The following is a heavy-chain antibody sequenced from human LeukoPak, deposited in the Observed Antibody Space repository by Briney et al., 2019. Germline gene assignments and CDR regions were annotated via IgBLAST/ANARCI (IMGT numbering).Heavy chain of an antibody. J-gene: IGHJ5*02. V-gene: IGHV4-61*02. Sequence: SETLSLTCTVSGGSISSSSYYWGWIRQPAGKGLEWIGRVYTSGSTNYNPSLKSRVTISVDTSKNQFSLKLSSVSAADTAVYYCARRGPPRTLLRGVKSGWFDPWGQGTLATVSS. CDR3: ARRGPPRTLLRGVKSGWFDP. D-gene: IGHD3-10*01. CDR2: VYTSGST. CDR1: GGSISSSSYY.